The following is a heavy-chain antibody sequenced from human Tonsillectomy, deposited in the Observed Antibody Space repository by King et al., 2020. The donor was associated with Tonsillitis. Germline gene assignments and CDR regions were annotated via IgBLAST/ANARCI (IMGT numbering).Heavy chain of an antibody. J-gene: IGHJ3*02. CDR3: ATGYSNGWSFAFDI. Sequence: VQLVESGAEVKKPGASVKVSCKVSGYTLTELSMHWVRQAPGKGLEWMGRFDPEDGETIYAQKFQGRVTRTEDTSTDTAYMELSSLRSEDTAVYYCATGYSNGWSFAFDIWGQGTMVTVSS. D-gene: IGHD6-19*01. V-gene: IGHV1-24*01. CDR2: FDPEDGET. CDR1: GYTLTELS.